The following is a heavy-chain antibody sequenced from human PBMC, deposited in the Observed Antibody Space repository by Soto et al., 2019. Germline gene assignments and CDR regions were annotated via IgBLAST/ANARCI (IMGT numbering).Heavy chain of an antibody. CDR2: ISYDGSNK. D-gene: IGHD3-22*01. CDR3: ARDYYKYYDSSGYYRSPAY. V-gene: IGHV3-30-3*01. Sequence: GGSLRLSCAASGFTFSSYAMHWVRQAPGKGLEWVAIISYDGSNKYYADSVKGRFTISRDNSRNTLFLQMNSLRAEDTAVYYCARDYYKYYDSSGYYRSPAYWGQGTLVTVSS. J-gene: IGHJ4*02. CDR1: GFTFSSYA.